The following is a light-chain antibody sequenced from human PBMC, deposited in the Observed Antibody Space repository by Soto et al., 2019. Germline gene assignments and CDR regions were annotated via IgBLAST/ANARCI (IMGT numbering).Light chain of an antibody. CDR2: GAS. J-gene: IGKJ1*01. CDR1: HSVSSS. V-gene: IGKV3-15*01. CDR3: QHYNTWPWT. Sequence: EVVMTQSPATLSVSPAESATLSCRASHSVSSSLAWYQQKPGQTPRLLIYGASTRATGVPARFSGSGSGTEFTLTIGSLQSEDFAVYYCQHYNTWPWTFGQGTKVDTK.